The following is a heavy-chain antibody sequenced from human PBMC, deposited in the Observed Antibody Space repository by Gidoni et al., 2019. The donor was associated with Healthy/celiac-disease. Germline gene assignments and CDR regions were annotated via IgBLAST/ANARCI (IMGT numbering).Heavy chain of an antibody. D-gene: IGHD6-19*01. V-gene: IGHV3-9*01. CDR3: AKDYGYSSGWYWDY. CDR2: ISWNSGSI. CDR1: GLTFDDYA. J-gene: IGHJ4*02. Sequence: EVQLVESGGGLVQPGRSLRLSCAASGLTFDDYAMHWVRQAPGKGLEWVSGISWNSGSIGYADSVKGRFTISRDNAKNSLYLQMNSLRAEDTALYYCAKDYGYSSGWYWDYWGQGTLVTVSS.